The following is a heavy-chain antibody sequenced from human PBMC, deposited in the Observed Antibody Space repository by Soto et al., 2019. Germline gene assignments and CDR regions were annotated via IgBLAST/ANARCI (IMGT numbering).Heavy chain of an antibody. CDR1: GFSLSTAGVG. CDR2: IYWDDDK. D-gene: IGHD2-21*02. V-gene: IGHV2-5*02. J-gene: IGHJ4*02. Sequence: QITLMESGPTLVKPTQTLTLTCTFSGFSLSTAGVGVGWIRQAPGKALEWLALIYWDDDKRYSPSLKSRLTIPKDTSNSQLVLTMTNIEPAYAATYCRALHLTAFGYFDSWGQGTLVTVSS. CDR3: ALHLTAFGYFDS.